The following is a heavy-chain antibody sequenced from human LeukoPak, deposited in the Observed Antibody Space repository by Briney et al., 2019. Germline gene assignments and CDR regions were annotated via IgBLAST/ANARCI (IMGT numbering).Heavy chain of an antibody. J-gene: IGHJ4*02. CDR3: ARGRSFLAY. V-gene: IGHV3-33*01. CDR1: GFTFSSYG. CDR2: IWYDGSNK. Sequence: GRSLRLSCAASGFTFSSYGMHWVRQAPGKGLEWVAVIWYDGSNKYYADSVKGRFTISRDNSKNTLYLQMYSLRAEDTAVYYCARGRSFLAYWGQGTLVTAPS. D-gene: IGHD3-10*01.